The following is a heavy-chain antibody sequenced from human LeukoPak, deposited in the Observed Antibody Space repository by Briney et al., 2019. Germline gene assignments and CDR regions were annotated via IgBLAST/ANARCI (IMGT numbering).Heavy chain of an antibody. CDR2: ISSSSSYI. CDR1: GFTFSSYS. Sequence: GGSLRLSCAASGFTFSSYSMNWVRQAPGKGLEWVSSISSSSSYIYYADSVKGRFTISRDNAKNSLYLQMNSLRAEDTAVYYCARDRVMYAITSTDFDYWGQGTLVTVSS. CDR3: ARDRVMYAITSTDFDY. J-gene: IGHJ4*02. D-gene: IGHD2-8*02. V-gene: IGHV3-21*01.